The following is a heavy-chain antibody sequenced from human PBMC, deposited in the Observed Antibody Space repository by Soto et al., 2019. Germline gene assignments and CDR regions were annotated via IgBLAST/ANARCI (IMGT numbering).Heavy chain of an antibody. V-gene: IGHV3-9*01. Sequence: EVQLVESGGGLVQPGRSLRLSCAASGFTFDDYAMHWVRQVPGKGLEWVSGISWNSGSIGYADSVKGRFTISRDNAKNSLYLQMNSLRAEDTALYYCAKDSFPMVRGLPLDYWGQGTLVTVSS. CDR2: ISWNSGSI. J-gene: IGHJ4*02. CDR1: GFTFDDYA. CDR3: AKDSFPMVRGLPLDY. D-gene: IGHD3-10*01.